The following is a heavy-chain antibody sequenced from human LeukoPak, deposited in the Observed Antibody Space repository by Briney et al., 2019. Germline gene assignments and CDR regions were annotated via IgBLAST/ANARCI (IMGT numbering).Heavy chain of an antibody. Sequence: GGSLRLSCTVSGFTFSDYEMNWVRQAPGKGLEWVSNIGSSGRTIFYADSVKGRFTISRDNAKNSLYLQMNSLRVEDTAVYYCASRRDYRGQGTLVTVSS. CDR1: GFTFSDYE. J-gene: IGHJ4*02. CDR2: IGSSGRTI. CDR3: ASRRDY. V-gene: IGHV3-48*03.